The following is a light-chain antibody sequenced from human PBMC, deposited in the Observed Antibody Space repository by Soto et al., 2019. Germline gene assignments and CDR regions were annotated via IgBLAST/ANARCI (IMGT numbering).Light chain of an antibody. CDR3: QQYGSSPRT. CDR2: GAS. CDR1: QSVSSSY. V-gene: IGKV3-20*01. J-gene: IGKJ1*01. Sequence: EIVLTQSPGTLSLSPGERATLSCRASQSVSSSYLAWYQQKPGQAPRLLIYGASSRATGIPDRCSGSGSGTDFTLAISSLEHEDFAVYYCQQYGSSPRTFGQGTKVEIK.